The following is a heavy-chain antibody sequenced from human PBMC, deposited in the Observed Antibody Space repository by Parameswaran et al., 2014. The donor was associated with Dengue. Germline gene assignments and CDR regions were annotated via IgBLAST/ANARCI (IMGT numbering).Heavy chain of an antibody. V-gene: IGHV4-31*03. J-gene: IGHJ4*02. CDR3: ARSPPGDMIVVVPLGEYFDY. D-gene: IGHD3-22*01. Sequence: SETLSLTCTVSGGSISSGGYYWSWIRQHPGKGLEWIGYIYYSGSTYYNPSLKSRVTISVDTSKNQFSLKLSSVTAADTAVYYCARSPPGDMIVVVPLGEYFDYWGQGTLVTVSS. CDR2: IYYSGST. CDR1: GGSISSGGYY.